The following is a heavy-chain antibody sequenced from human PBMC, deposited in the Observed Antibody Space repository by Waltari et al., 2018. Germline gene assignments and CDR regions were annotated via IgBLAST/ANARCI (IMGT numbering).Heavy chain of an antibody. CDR1: GGSISGYY. D-gene: IGHD6-13*01. Sequence: QVQLQESGPGLVKPSETLSLTCAVSGGSISGYYLSWIRQAPGKGLEWIGYIYGGSGSTSYNPSLKSRVTISIDTSKNQFSLKLSSVTAADTAVYYCARLSGSWNRFDVWGPGVLVTVSS. CDR3: ARLSGSWNRFDV. CDR2: IYGGSGST. J-gene: IGHJ5*02. V-gene: IGHV4-59*12.